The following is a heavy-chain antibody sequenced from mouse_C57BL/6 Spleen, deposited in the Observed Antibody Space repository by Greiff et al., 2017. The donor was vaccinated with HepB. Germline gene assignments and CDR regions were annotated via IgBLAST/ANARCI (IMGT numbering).Heavy chain of an antibody. CDR1: GYAFSSSW. Sequence: QVQLQQSGPELVKPGASVKISCKASGYAFSSSWMNWVKQRPGKGLEWIGRIYPGDGDTNYNGKFKGKATLTADKSSSTAYMQLSSLTSEESAVYSCARWDSNYGGYFDYWGQGTTLTVSS. CDR2: IYPGDGDT. V-gene: IGHV1-82*01. CDR3: ARWDSNYGGYFDY. D-gene: IGHD2-5*01. J-gene: IGHJ2*01.